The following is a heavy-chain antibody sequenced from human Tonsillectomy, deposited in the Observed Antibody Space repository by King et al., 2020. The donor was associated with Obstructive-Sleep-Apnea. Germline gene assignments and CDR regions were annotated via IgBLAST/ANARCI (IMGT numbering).Heavy chain of an antibody. V-gene: IGHV3-49*03. CDR2: IRSKAYGGTT. CDR3: SRLVAVAGVIGKGWFDP. J-gene: IGHJ5*02. D-gene: IGHD6-19*01. Sequence: VQLVESGGGLVQPGRSLRLSCTASGLTFGDDAMSWFRQAPGKGLEWLGFIRSKAYGGTTEYAASFRGRITISRDDFKSIVYLQMKRLKTEDTAVYYCSRLVAVAGVIGKGWFDPWGQGTLVTVSS. CDR1: GLTFGDDA.